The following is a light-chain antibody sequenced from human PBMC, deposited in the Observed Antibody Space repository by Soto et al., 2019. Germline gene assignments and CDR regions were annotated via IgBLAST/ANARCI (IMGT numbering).Light chain of an antibody. CDR2: AAS. Sequence: IQMTQSTSTLSGSVGDRVTITCRASQTIISWLAWYQQKPGKAPKLLIYAASSLQSGVPSRFSGSESGTYITLTISSLQPDDFATYCCQQYNSYSGTFGQGTKVDTK. CDR3: QQYNSYSGT. V-gene: IGKV1-5*01. CDR1: QTIISW. J-gene: IGKJ1*01.